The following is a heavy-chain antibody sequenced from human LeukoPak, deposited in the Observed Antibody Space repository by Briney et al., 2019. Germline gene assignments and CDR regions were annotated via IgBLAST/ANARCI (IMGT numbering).Heavy chain of an antibody. CDR2: ISSSSTYI. D-gene: IGHD1-26*01. V-gene: IGHV3-21*01. CDR1: GFTFSSYS. Sequence: GGFLRLSCAASGFTFSSYSMNWVRQAPGKGLEWVSSISSSSTYIYYADSVKGRFTISRDNAKNSLYLQMNSLRAEDTAVHYCARVSVGALADWGQGTLVTVSS. CDR3: ARVSVGALAD. J-gene: IGHJ4*02.